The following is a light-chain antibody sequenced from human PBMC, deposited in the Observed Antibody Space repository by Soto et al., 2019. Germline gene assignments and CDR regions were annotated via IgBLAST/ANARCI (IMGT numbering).Light chain of an antibody. Sequence: DIQMTQSPSTLSASVGDRVTITCRASQSISSWLAWYQQKPGKAPKLLIYKASSLESGVPSRFSGSGSGTEFTLTSSSLQPDDFATYYCQQYNSYSWTLGQGTKVEIK. CDR1: QSISSW. CDR2: KAS. V-gene: IGKV1-5*03. CDR3: QQYNSYSWT. J-gene: IGKJ1*01.